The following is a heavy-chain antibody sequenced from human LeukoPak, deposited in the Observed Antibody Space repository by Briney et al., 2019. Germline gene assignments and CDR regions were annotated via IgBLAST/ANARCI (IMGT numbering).Heavy chain of an antibody. J-gene: IGHJ4*02. Sequence: GGSLRLSCAASGFTFSSYWMHWVRQAPGKGLVWVSRINSDGSSTSYADSVKGRFTISRDNAKNTLYLRMNSLRAEDTAVYYCAKVEESTMVRGVIDYWGQGTLVTVSS. CDR3: AKVEESTMVRGVIDY. CDR2: INSDGSST. D-gene: IGHD3-10*01. V-gene: IGHV3-74*01. CDR1: GFTFSSYW.